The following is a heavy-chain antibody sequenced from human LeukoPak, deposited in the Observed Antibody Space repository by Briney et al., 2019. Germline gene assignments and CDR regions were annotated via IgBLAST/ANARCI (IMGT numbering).Heavy chain of an antibody. V-gene: IGHV4-39*01. CDR1: GGSISSSSYY. D-gene: IGHD6-19*01. J-gene: IGHJ4*02. CDR3: ARQDLGYSNGWCGY. CDR2: IYCSGST. Sequence: SETLSLTCTVSGGSISSSSYYWGWIRQPPGKGLEWIGSIYCSGSTYYNPSLKSRVTISVDTSKNQFSLKLSSVTAADTAVYYCARQDLGYSNGWCGYWGQGTLVTVSS.